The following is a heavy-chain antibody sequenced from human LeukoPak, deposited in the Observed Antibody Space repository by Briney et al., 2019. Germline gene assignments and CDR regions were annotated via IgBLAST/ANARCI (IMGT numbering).Heavy chain of an antibody. CDR3: ARQAISGYDPPPFDS. CDR1: AGSIRSSSFF. V-gene: IGHV4-39*01. Sequence: ASETLSLTCTVSAGSIRSSSFFWDWIRQPPGKGLEWIGSIYYSGSTYYNPSLKSRVTMSIDTSKNQFSLNLSSVTAADTAVYYCARQAISGYDPPPFDSWGQGTLVTVSS. CDR2: IYYSGST. D-gene: IGHD5-12*01. J-gene: IGHJ4*02.